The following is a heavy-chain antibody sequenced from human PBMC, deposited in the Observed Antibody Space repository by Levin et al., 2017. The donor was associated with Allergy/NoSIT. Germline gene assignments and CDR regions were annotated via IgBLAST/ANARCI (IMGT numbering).Heavy chain of an antibody. V-gene: IGHV5-51*01. D-gene: IGHD5-18*01. Sequence: KVSCKGSGYSFTSYWIGWVRQMPGKGLEWMGIIYPGDSDTRYSPSFQGQVTISADKSISTAYLQWSSLKASDTAMYYCARHTYSYGPLKLGIDAFDIWGQGTMVTVSS. J-gene: IGHJ3*02. CDR3: ARHTYSYGPLKLGIDAFDI. CDR2: IYPGDSDT. CDR1: GYSFTSYW.